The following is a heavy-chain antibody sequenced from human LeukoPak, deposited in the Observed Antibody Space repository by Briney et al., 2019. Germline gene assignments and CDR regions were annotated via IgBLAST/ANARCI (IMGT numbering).Heavy chain of an antibody. J-gene: IGHJ6*02. CDR1: GFTFSDSY. CDR2: ISASSGYT. Sequence: GGSLRLSCAASGFTFSDSYMSWIRQAPGKGLDWVSYISASSGYTTYADSVKGRFAISRDNAKNSLYLQMDSLRAEDTAVYYCARFMVTTSFYNYGMDVWGQGITVTVSS. V-gene: IGHV3-11*03. CDR3: ARFMVTTSFYNYGMDV. D-gene: IGHD4-17*01.